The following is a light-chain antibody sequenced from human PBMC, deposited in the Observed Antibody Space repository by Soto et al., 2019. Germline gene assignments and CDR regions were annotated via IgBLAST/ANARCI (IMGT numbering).Light chain of an antibody. CDR2: GAS. CDR1: QSVRSD. CDR3: QQYNKWPRWT. J-gene: IGKJ1*01. V-gene: IGKV3-15*01. Sequence: EIVLTQSPATLSVSPGDKATLSCRASQSVRSDLAWYQQKPGQAPRLLLYGASTRATSVPARFSGSGSGTEFTLTISSLQSEDFAVYYCQQYNKWPRWTFGQGTKVEIK.